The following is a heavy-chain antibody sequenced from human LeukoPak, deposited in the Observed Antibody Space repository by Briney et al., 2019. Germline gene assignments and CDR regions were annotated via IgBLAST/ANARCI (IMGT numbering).Heavy chain of an antibody. CDR1: GYSISSGYY. V-gene: IGHV4-38-2*01. J-gene: IGHJ4*02. D-gene: IGHD2-2*01. CDR3: ARGPRHLYCSSTSCYRGFDY. CDR2: IYHSGST. Sequence: SETLSLTCAVSGYSISSGYYWGWIRQPPGKGQEWIGSIYHSGSTNYNPSLKSRVTISVDTSKNQFSLKLSSVTAADTAVYYCARGPRHLYCSSTSCYRGFDYWGQGTLVTVSS.